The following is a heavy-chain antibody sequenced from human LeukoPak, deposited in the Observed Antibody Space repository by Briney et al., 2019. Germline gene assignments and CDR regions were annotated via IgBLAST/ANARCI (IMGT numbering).Heavy chain of an antibody. V-gene: IGHV3-21*01. CDR3: ARDRREGQLTD. CDR1: GFTFSSCS. D-gene: IGHD6-13*01. CDR2: ISSSSSYI. J-gene: IGHJ4*02. Sequence: GGSLRLSCAASGFTFSSCSMNWVRQAPGKGLEWVSSISSSSSYIYYADSVKGRFTISRDNAKYSLYLQMNSLRAEDTAVYYCARDRREGQLTDWGQGTLVTVSS.